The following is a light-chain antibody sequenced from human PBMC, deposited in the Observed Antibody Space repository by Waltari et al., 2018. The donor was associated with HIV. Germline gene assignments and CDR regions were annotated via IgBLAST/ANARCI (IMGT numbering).Light chain of an antibody. V-gene: IGLV2-8*01. J-gene: IGLJ2*01. Sequence: QSALTQPPSASGSLGQSVTIPCIGSSSDIGPYDSLSWFQQLPHNAPTPLLYEVTKRPSGVPDRFSGSRSGNTAFLTVSGLQPNDTAAYFCSSYGDNNWVLFGGGTNLTVL. CDR1: SSDIGPYDS. CDR3: SSYGDNNWVL. CDR2: EVT.